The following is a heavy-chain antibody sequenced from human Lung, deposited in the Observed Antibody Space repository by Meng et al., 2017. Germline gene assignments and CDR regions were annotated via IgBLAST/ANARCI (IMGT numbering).Heavy chain of an antibody. CDR1: GFTFSTYE. J-gene: IGHJ2*01. CDR2: ISSSGTTI. CDR3: ARLWEFDL. V-gene: IGHV3-48*03. D-gene: IGHD3-16*01. Sequence: GESLKISCVASGFTFSTYEMNWVRQAPGKGLEWVAYISSSGTTIYYADSLKGRFTISRDNAKNSLYLQMSSLRAEDTAFYYCARLWEFDLWGRGTLVTVSS.